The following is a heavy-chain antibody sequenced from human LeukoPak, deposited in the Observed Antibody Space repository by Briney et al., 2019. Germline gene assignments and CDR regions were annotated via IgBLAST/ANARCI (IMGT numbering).Heavy chain of an antibody. CDR3: VRDRFYSFDY. V-gene: IGHV3-48*01. J-gene: IGHJ4*02. CDR1: GFTFSSYS. Sequence: GGSLRLSCAAYGFTFSSYSMKWVRQAPGKGLEWISYISSSSSDIYYADSVKGRFTISKDNAKNSLYLQMNSLRGEDTAVYYCVRDRFYSFDYWGQGTLVTVSS. CDR2: ISSSSSDI.